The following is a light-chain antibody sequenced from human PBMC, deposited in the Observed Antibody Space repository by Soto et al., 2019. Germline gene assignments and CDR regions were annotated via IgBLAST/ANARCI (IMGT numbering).Light chain of an antibody. CDR1: SSDVGGYNY. V-gene: IGLV2-14*01. J-gene: IGLJ2*01. CDR2: EVS. CDR3: SSYTSSSVVV. Sequence: HSVLTQPASVSGSPRQSITISCTGTSSDVGGYNYVSWYQQHPGKAPKLMIYEVSNRPSGVSNRFSGSKSGNTASLTISGLQAEDEADYYCSSYTSSSVVVFGGGTKLTVL.